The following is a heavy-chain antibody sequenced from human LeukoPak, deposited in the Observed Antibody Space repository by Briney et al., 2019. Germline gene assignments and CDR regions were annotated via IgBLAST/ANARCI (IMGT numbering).Heavy chain of an antibody. J-gene: IGHJ4*02. Sequence: GGSLRLSCAASGFTFSSHWMHWVRQAPGKGLEWVAAISGSGVSTYYTDSVKGRFTISRDNSKNTLYLQMNSLRVEDTAVYYCAKDEVVGSSLIDYWGQGTLVTVSS. CDR1: GFTFSSHW. D-gene: IGHD1-26*01. CDR2: ISGSGVST. CDR3: AKDEVVGSSLIDY. V-gene: IGHV3-23*01.